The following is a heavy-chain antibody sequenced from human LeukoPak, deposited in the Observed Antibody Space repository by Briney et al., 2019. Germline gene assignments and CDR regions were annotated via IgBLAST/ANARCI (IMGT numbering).Heavy chain of an antibody. CDR3: ARVVGYGDYEDAFDI. D-gene: IGHD4-17*01. CDR2: ISSSGNTI. CDR1: GFAFSDYY. J-gene: IGHJ3*02. V-gene: IGHV3-11*01. Sequence: GGSLRLSCAASGFAFSDYYMSWIRQAPGKGLEWVSYISSSGNTIYYADSVKGRFTISRDNAKNSLYLQMSSLRAEDTAVYYCARVVGYGDYEDAFDIWGQGTMVTVSS.